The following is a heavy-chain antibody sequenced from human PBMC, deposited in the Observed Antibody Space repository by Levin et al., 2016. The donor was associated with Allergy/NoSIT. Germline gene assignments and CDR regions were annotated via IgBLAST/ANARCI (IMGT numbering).Heavy chain of an antibody. Sequence: GESLKISCAASGFTFNSYWMSWVRQAPGKGLEWVANIKHDGGEYYGDSAKGRFTISRDNAKNSLYLQMNSLRAEDTAVYYCARARRMVTFGGADLGLWGPGTLVTVSS. J-gene: IGHJ4*02. V-gene: IGHV3-7*03. CDR3: ARARRMVTFGGADLGL. CDR1: GFTFNSYW. D-gene: IGHD3-16*01. CDR2: IKHDGGE.